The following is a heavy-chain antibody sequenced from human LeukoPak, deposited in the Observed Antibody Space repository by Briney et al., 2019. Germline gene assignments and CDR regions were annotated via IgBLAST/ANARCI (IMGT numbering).Heavy chain of an antibody. CDR1: GFTVSSNY. CDR3: AKTTCRRFLEWLCPSYGMDV. J-gene: IGHJ6*02. V-gene: IGHV3-23*01. D-gene: IGHD3-3*01. Sequence: GSLRLSCAASGFTVSSNYMSWVRQASGKGLEWVSAISGSGGSTYYADSVKGRFTISRDNSKNTLYLQMNSLRAEDTAVYYCAKTTCRRFLEWLCPSYGMDVWGQGTTVTVSS. CDR2: ISGSGGST.